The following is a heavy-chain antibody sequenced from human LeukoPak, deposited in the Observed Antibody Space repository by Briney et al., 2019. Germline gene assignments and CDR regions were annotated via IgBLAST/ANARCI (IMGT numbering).Heavy chain of an antibody. Sequence: GGSLRLSCAASGFTFSSYWVHWVRQAPGKGLVWVLRVNSDESITTYADSVNGRFTISGDNAKNTLYLQMKSLRAEDTAVYYCARGHLPTPRSAMDVWGQGTTVTVSS. CDR3: ARGHLPTPRSAMDV. V-gene: IGHV3-74*01. J-gene: IGHJ6*02. CDR2: VNSDESIT. CDR1: GFTFSSYW. D-gene: IGHD3-3*02.